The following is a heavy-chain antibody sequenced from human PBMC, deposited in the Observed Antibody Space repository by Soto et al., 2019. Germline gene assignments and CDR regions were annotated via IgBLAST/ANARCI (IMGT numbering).Heavy chain of an antibody. V-gene: IGHV5-51*01. CDR2: MDPADSDD. CDR3: ARRALDPSGHCYPYNWFDS. CDR1: GYVLTKYR. J-gene: IGHJ5*01. D-gene: IGHD2-21*01. Sequence: PGESLEIYCKASGYVLTKYRIAWVRQIPGKGPEWIGIMDPADSDDRYSPSFQGQITISVDKSNSSAYLRWDNLKTSDTATYFCARRALDPSGHCYPYNWFDSWGQGTQVTVSS.